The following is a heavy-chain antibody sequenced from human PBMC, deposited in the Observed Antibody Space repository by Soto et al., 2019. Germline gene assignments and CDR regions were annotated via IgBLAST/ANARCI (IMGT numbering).Heavy chain of an antibody. V-gene: IGHV3-23*01. J-gene: IGHJ3*02. D-gene: IGHD3-22*01. Sequence: PGGSLRLSCAASGFTFSSYAMSWVRQAPGKGLEWVSAISGSGGSTYYADSVKGRFTISRDNSKNTLYLQMNSLRAEDTAVYYCAKLKRITMIVVVPDAFDIWGQGTMVTVSS. CDR3: AKLKRITMIVVVPDAFDI. CDR1: GFTFSSYA. CDR2: ISGSGGST.